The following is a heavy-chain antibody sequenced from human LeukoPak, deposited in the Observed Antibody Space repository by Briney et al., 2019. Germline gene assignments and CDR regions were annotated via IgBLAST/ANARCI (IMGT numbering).Heavy chain of an antibody. J-gene: IGHJ6*02. Sequence: GGSLRLSWAASGFTFSDYYMSWVRQAPGKGLVWVSRINSDGSSTSYADSVKGRFTISRDNAKNTLYLQMNSLRAEDTAVYYCARGDDYYDSSGYYGMDVWGQGTTVTVSS. CDR2: INSDGSST. V-gene: IGHV3-74*01. CDR3: ARGDDYYDSSGYYGMDV. D-gene: IGHD3-22*01. CDR1: GFTFSDYY.